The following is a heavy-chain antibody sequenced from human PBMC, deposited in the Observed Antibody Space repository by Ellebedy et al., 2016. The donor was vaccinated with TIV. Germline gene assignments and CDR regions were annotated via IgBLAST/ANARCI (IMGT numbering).Heavy chain of an antibody. J-gene: IGHJ3*02. V-gene: IGHV1-46*01. Sequence: ASVKVSCKASGGTFSSYAISWVRQAPGQGLEWMGIIYPSGGSTTYAQKFQGRVTMTRDTSTRIVYMELSSLRSEDTAVYYCASDYGGNADAFDIWGQGTMVTVSS. D-gene: IGHD4-23*01. CDR3: ASDYGGNADAFDI. CDR1: GGTFSSYA. CDR2: IYPSGGST.